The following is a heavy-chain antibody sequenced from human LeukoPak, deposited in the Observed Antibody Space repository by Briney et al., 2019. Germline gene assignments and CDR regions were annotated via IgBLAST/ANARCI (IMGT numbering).Heavy chain of an antibody. V-gene: IGHV3-7*03. J-gene: IGHJ6*02. CDR2: INHNGNVN. CDR1: GFTFSSYW. Sequence: GGSLRLSCAASGFTFSSYWMNWARQAPGKGLEWVASINHNGNVNYYVDSVKGRFTISRDNAKNSLYLQMNSLRAEDTAVYYCARERWDIAVAGTGYYYYYGMDVWGQGTTVTVSS. CDR3: ARERWDIAVAGTGYYYYYGMDV. D-gene: IGHD6-19*01.